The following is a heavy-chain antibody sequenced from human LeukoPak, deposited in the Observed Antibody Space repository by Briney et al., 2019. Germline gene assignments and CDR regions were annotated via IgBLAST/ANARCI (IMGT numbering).Heavy chain of an antibody. CDR1: GGSISSSSYY. D-gene: IGHD2/OR15-2a*01. CDR3: ARLLLQLDAFDI. J-gene: IGHJ3*02. CDR2: IYYSGCT. V-gene: IGHV4-39*01. Sequence: PSESLSLTCTVSGGSISSSSYYWGWIRQPPGKGLEWIGSIYYSGCTCYNPSLKSRVTISVDTSKNQFSLKLSSVTAADTAVYYCARLLLQLDAFDIWGQGTMVTVSS.